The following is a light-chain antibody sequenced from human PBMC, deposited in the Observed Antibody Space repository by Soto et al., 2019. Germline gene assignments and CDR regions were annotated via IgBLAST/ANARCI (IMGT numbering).Light chain of an antibody. V-gene: IGLV2-23*02. CDR3: CSYSGSSTFGVL. CDR1: SSDVGSYNL. J-gene: IGLJ2*01. CDR2: EVS. Sequence: HSALTQPASVSGSPGQSITISCTGTSSDVGSYNLVSWYQQHPGKAPKLMIYEVSKPPSGVSNHFSGSKSGNTASLTISGRQAEDEADYYCCSYSGSSTFGVLFGGGTKHTVL.